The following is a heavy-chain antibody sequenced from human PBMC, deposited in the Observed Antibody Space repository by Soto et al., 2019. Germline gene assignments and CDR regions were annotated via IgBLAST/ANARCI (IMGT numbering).Heavy chain of an antibody. D-gene: IGHD3-10*01. J-gene: IGHJ4*02. CDR2: IYHTRTT. CDR3: ARGPPPGHYYGSGTSY. V-gene: IGHV4-4*02. CDR1: GGSISSPDW. Sequence: KTSETLSLTCAVSGGSISSPDWWSWVRQPPGKGLEWIGEIYHTRTTNYNPSLQSRVTISVDKSKNQLSLNLTSVTAADTAVYFCARGPPPGHYYGSGTSYWGPGTLVTVSS.